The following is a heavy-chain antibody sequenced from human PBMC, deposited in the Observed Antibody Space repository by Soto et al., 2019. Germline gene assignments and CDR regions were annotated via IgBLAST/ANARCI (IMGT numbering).Heavy chain of an antibody. CDR1: VFAFSTYS. J-gene: IGHJ1*01. Sequence: GGSLRLSCAASVFAFSTYSMTLVRQAPGKGLECVSYISISGIPKHYADPVKGRFTISRDNAKSSVYLEMNSLRADDTAVYYCVEGVENTGFGMEYFPNWGKGTRVTVSS. D-gene: IGHD2-8*02. V-gene: IGHV3-48*03. CDR3: VEGVENTGFGMEYFPN. CDR2: ISISGIPK.